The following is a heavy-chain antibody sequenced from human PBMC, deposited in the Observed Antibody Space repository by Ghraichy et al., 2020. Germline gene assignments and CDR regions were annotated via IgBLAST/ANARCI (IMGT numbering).Heavy chain of an antibody. Sequence: SETLSLTCTVSGGSISSSTYYWGWIRQPPGKGLEWIGSIHYSGSTYYNPSLKSRVTVSVDTSKNQLSLKLSSVTAADTAVYYCAKHGGFDYSNRNWFDPWGQGTLVTVSS. CDR3: AKHGGFDYSNRNWFDP. V-gene: IGHV4-39*01. D-gene: IGHD4-11*01. J-gene: IGHJ5*02. CDR2: IHYSGST. CDR1: GGSISSSTYY.